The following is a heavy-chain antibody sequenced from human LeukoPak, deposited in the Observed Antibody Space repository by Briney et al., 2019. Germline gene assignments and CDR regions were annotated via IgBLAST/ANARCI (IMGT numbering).Heavy chain of an antibody. D-gene: IGHD3-22*01. J-gene: IGHJ3*02. CDR2: IYTSGST. CDR1: GGSISSYY. CDR3: ARYDYYDSSGLPLDAFDI. V-gene: IGHV4-4*07. Sequence: PSETLSLTCTVSGGSISSYYWSWVRQPAGKGLEWIGRIYTSGSTNYNPSLKSRVTISVDKSKNQFSLKLSSVTAADTAVYYCARYDYYDSSGLPLDAFDIWGQGTTVTVSS.